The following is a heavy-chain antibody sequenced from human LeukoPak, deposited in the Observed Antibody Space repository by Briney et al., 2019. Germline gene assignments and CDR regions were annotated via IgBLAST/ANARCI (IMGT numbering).Heavy chain of an antibody. CDR1: GFTFSSYW. Sequence: GGSLRLSCAASGFTFSSYWMHWVRQAPGKGLVWVSRINSDGSATNYADSVKGRFTISRDNAKNTLYLQINSLRAEDTAVYYCARVVEASTQAGVYWGQGTLVTVSS. CDR2: INSDGSAT. D-gene: IGHD1-26*01. J-gene: IGHJ4*02. V-gene: IGHV3-74*01. CDR3: ARVVEASTQAGVY.